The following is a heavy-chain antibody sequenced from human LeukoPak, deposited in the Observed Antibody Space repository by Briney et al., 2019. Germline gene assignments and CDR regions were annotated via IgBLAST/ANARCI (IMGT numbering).Heavy chain of an antibody. D-gene: IGHD3-3*01. CDR2: ISAYNGNT. CDR3: ARVSYDFWSGRNNYFDY. CDR1: GYTFTSYG. Sequence: ASVKVSCKASGYTFTSYGISWVRQAPEQGLEWMGWISAYNGNTNYAQKLQGRVTMTTDTSTSTAYMELRSLRSDDTAVYYCARVSYDFWSGRNNYFDYWGQGTLVTVSS. V-gene: IGHV1-18*01. J-gene: IGHJ4*02.